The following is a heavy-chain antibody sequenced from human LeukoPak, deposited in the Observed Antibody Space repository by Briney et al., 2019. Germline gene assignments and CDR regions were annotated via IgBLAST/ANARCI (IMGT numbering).Heavy chain of an antibody. CDR3: ARDLYNYGLILAY. CDR2: IYTSGST. J-gene: IGHJ4*02. D-gene: IGHD5-18*01. Sequence: SETLSLTCTVSGGSINSGSYYWSWIRQPAEQGLEWIGRIYTSGSTNYNPSLKSRVTISVDTSKNQFSLKLSSVTAADTAVYYCARDLYNYGLILAYWGQGTLVTVSS. V-gene: IGHV4-61*02. CDR1: GGSINSGSYY.